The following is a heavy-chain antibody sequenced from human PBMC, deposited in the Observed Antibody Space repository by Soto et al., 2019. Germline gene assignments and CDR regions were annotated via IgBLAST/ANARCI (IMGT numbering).Heavy chain of an antibody. CDR2: IYPGDSDT. V-gene: IGHV5-51*01. J-gene: IGHJ5*02. Sequence: GESLKISCKGSGYSFTSYWIGWVRQMPGKGLEWMGIIYPGDSDTRYSPSFQGQVTISADKSISTAYLQWSSLKASDTAMYYCARHLRGWYFSDNWFDPWGQGTLVTVSS. D-gene: IGHD6-19*01. CDR3: ARHLRGWYFSDNWFDP. CDR1: GYSFTSYW.